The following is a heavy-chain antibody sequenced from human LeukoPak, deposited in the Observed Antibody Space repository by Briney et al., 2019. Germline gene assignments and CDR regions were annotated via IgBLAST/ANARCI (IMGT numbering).Heavy chain of an antibody. CDR2: ISSSGTYI. J-gene: IGHJ2*01. CDR1: GFTFSSYG. Sequence: GGSLRPSCAASGFTFSSYGMNWVRQAPGKGLEWVSSISSSGTYIYYADSVKGRFTISRDNSKNTLYLQMNSLRAEDTAVYYCARSEPDYWYFDLWGRGTLVTVSS. CDR3: ARSEPDYWYFDL. D-gene: IGHD1-14*01. V-gene: IGHV3-21*01.